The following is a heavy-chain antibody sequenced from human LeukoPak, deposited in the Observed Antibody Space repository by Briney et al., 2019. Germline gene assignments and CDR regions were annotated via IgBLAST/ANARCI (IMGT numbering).Heavy chain of an antibody. V-gene: IGHV1-69*13. CDR1: GGTFSSYA. Sequence: SVKVSCKASGGTFSSYAISWVRQAPGQGLEWMGGVIPIFGTANYAQKFQGRVTITADESTSTAYMELSSLRSEDTAVYYCARGAREWWLPYYYGMDVWGQGTTVTVSS. CDR3: ARGAREWWLPYYYGMDV. CDR2: VIPIFGTA. D-gene: IGHD2-15*01. J-gene: IGHJ6*02.